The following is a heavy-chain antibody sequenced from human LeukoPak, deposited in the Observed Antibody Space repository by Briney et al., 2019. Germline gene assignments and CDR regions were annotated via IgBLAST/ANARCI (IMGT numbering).Heavy chain of an antibody. Sequence: ASVKVSCKAPGYTFTGYYMHWVRQAPGQGLEWMGRINPNSGGTNYAQKFQGRVTITADESTSTAYMELSSLRSEDTAVYYCARDRYYDSSGYYPRLDDYWGQGTLVTVSS. CDR1: GYTFTGYY. V-gene: IGHV1-2*06. D-gene: IGHD3-22*01. J-gene: IGHJ4*02. CDR2: INPNSGGT. CDR3: ARDRYYDSSGYYPRLDDY.